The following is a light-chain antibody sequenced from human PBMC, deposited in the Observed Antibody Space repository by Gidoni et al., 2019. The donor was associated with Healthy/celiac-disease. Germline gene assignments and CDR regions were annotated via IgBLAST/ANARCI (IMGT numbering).Light chain of an antibody. Sequence: QSALPQPASVSGSAGQSITISCTGTSSDVGGYNYVSWYQQHPGKAPKLMIYDVSNRPPGVSDRFSGSKSGNTASLTISGLQAEDEADYSCSSYTSSSTLGFGGGTKLTVL. CDR2: DVS. V-gene: IGLV2-14*01. J-gene: IGLJ3*02. CDR1: SSDVGGYNY. CDR3: SSYTSSSTLG.